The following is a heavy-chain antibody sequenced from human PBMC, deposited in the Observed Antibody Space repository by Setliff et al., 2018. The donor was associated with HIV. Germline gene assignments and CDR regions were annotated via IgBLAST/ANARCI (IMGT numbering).Heavy chain of an antibody. CDR2: VNPNSGDA. V-gene: IGHV1-2*02. J-gene: IGHJ6*02. CDR1: GYTFTGHY. Sequence: ASVKVSCKASGYTFTGHYLHWVRQAPGQGLEWLGWVNPNSGDAIYAQNFQGRVTMTRDTSINAAYMELRGLRSDDTAVYDCARNFGLSPSGKYYYYYGMDIWGQGTTVTVSS. CDR3: ARNFGLSPSGKYYYYYGMDI. D-gene: IGHD3-10*01.